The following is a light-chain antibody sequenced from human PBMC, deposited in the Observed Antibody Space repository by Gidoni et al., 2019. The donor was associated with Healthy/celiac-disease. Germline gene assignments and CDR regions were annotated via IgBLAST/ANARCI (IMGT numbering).Light chain of an antibody. Sequence: QSVLTQPPSVSGAHGQRVTISCTGISSNIGAGYDVNWYQQLPGTAPKLLIYGNSNRPSGCPDRFSGSKSGTSASLAITGLQAEDEADYYCQSYDSSLSGVVFGGGTKLTVL. J-gene: IGLJ2*01. CDR3: QSYDSSLSGVV. V-gene: IGLV1-40*01. CDR1: SSNIGAGYD. CDR2: GNS.